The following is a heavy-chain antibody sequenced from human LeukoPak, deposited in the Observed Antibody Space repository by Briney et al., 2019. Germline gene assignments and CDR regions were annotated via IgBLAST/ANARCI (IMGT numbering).Heavy chain of an antibody. D-gene: IGHD2-2*01. CDR3: GVGESSTYTAPYFDP. V-gene: IGHV4-39*01. Sequence: SETLSLTCTVSGGSISSSSHYWGWIRQPPGKGLQWIGSIYYSGSTYYNPSLKRRVTISVDTSKNQFSLKLSSVTAADTAVYYCGVGESSTYTAPYFDPWGQGTLVTVSS. J-gene: IGHJ4*02. CDR1: GGSISSSSHY. CDR2: IYYSGST.